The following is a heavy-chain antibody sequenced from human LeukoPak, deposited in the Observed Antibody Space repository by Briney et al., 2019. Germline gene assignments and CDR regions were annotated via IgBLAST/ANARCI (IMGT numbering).Heavy chain of an antibody. J-gene: IGHJ4*02. V-gene: IGHV3-43*02. Sequence: GGSLRLSCAASGFTFDDYAMHWVRQAPGKGLEWVSLISGDGGSTYYADSVKGRFTISRDNSKNSLYQQMNSLRTEDTALYYCAKDIGILTGKIPDFWGQGTLVTVSS. CDR1: GFTFDDYA. CDR2: ISGDGGST. D-gene: IGHD3-9*01. CDR3: AKDIGILTGKIPDF.